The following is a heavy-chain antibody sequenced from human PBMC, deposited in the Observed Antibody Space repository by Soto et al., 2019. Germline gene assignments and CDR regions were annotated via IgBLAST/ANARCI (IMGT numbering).Heavy chain of an antibody. CDR2: INTGNGNT. V-gene: IGHV1-3*04. Sequence: ASVKVSCKASGYTFTKYALHWVRQAPGQRLEWMGWINTGNGNTKYSQKFQGRVTITRDTSASTAYMELSSLRSEDTALYYCARAGDDRSTTNCYVIDYWGQGTLVTVSS. CDR3: ARAGDDRSTTNCYVIDY. J-gene: IGHJ4*02. D-gene: IGHD2-2*01. CDR1: GYTFTKYA.